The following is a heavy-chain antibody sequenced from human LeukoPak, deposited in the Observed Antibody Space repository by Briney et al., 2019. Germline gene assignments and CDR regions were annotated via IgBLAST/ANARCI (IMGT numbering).Heavy chain of an antibody. CDR2: IRADGSNK. Sequence: PGGSLRLSCAESGFTFSNYAMHWVRQAPGKRLEWVAFIRADGSNKYYADSVRGRFTISRDNSKNTLYLQMNSLRAEDTAIYYCDCSSATCYAAGDYWGQGTLITVSS. CDR1: GFTFSNYA. J-gene: IGHJ4*02. V-gene: IGHV3-30*02. CDR3: DCSSATCYAAGDY. D-gene: IGHD2-2*01.